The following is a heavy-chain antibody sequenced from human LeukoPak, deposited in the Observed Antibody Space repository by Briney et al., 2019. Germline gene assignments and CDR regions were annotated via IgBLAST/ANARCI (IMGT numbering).Heavy chain of an antibody. D-gene: IGHD4-11*01. J-gene: IGHJ5*02. CDR3: ARGFSFYSSWFDP. CDR2: IYYSGST. V-gene: IGHV4-31*03. CDR1: GGSISSGGYY. Sequence: SETLSLTCTVSGGSISSGGYYWSWIRQHPGKGLEWIGYIYYSGSTYYNPSLKGRVTISVDTSKNQFSLKLSSVTAADTAVYYCARGFSFYSSWFDPWGQGTLVTVSS.